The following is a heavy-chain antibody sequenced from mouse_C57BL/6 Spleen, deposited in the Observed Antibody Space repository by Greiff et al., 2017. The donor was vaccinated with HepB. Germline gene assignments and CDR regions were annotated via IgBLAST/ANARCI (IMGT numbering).Heavy chain of an antibody. D-gene: IGHD1-1*01. V-gene: IGHV1-20*01. Sequence: VQLQQSGPELVKPGDSVKISCKASGYSFTGYFMNWVMQSHGKSLEWIGCINPYNGDTFYNQKFKGKATLTVDKSSSTAHMELRSLTSEDSAVYYCARANYGTLYYAMDYWGQGTSVTVSS. CDR1: GYSFTGYF. CDR3: ARANYGTLYYAMDY. CDR2: INPYNGDT. J-gene: IGHJ4*01.